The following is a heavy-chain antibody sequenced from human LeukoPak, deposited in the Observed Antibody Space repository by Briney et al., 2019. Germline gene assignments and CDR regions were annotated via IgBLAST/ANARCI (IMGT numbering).Heavy chain of an antibody. Sequence: SVKKCGKASAGCFSSDGGIWVPRAPGLGLESIGGIISIFGTANYAQKFQGRVTITTDESTSTAYMELSSLRSEHTAVYYLARDACSSTSCSDYWGQGTLVTVSS. CDR2: IISIFGTA. V-gene: IGHV1-69*05. CDR1: AGCFSSDG. CDR3: ARDACSSTSCSDY. J-gene: IGHJ4*02. D-gene: IGHD2-2*01.